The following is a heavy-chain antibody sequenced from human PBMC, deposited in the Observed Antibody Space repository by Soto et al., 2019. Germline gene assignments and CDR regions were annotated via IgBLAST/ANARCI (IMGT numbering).Heavy chain of an antibody. Sequence: SVEVSFKASCYTFTSYGISWVRQAPGQGLEWMGWISAYNGNTNYAQKLQGRVTMTTDTSTSTAYMELRSLRSDDTAVYYCARDHISPGSTRDYWGQGTLVTVSS. CDR3: ARDHISPGSTRDY. D-gene: IGHD2-2*01. V-gene: IGHV1-18*04. CDR2: ISAYNGNT. J-gene: IGHJ4*02. CDR1: CYTFTSYG.